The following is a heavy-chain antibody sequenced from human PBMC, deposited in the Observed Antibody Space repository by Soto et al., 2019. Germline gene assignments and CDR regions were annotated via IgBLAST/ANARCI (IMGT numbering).Heavy chain of an antibody. CDR2: VSQDGRNT. CDR3: AKGGRQWLVTSDFNY. V-gene: IGHV3-30*18. CDR1: GLTFIDFA. J-gene: IGHJ4*02. D-gene: IGHD6-19*01. Sequence: VQLVESGGAWVKLGGSRRPPVQAPGLTFIDFAMTGVPRAPGKGLEWVAVVSQDGRNTHYADSVKGRFTISRDSSKNTVSLEMTSLRAEDTAVYYCAKGGRQWLVTSDFNYWGQGALVTVSS.